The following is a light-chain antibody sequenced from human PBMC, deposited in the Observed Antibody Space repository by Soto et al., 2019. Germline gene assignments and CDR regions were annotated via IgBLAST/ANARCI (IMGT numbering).Light chain of an antibody. CDR3: QQYNNWPRT. CDR2: GAS. Sequence: EIVMTQSPATLSVSPGERATLSCRASQSVSSNLAWYQQKPGQAPRLLIYGASTRATGIPAWFSGSGSVTEFTLTISSLQSEDCAVYYCQQYNNWPRTFGQGTKLEIK. J-gene: IGKJ2*01. CDR1: QSVSSN. V-gene: IGKV3-15*01.